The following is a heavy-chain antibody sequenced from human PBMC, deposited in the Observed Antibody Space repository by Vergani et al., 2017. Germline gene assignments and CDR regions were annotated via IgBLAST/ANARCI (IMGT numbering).Heavy chain of an antibody. Sequence: EVLLVESGGDLVQPGGSLRLSCEASGFNFQIYWMGWVRQTAEKGLKWVANIKQDGSEDYYVDSVKGRFTITRDNAKKFIYVQMNSLRADDTAVYYCVRGGLATIDNCFDPWGQGTRVTVSS. D-gene: IGHD5-24*01. CDR3: VRGGLATIDNCFDP. J-gene: IGHJ5*01. CDR1: GFNFQIYW. CDR2: IKQDGSED. V-gene: IGHV3-7*01.